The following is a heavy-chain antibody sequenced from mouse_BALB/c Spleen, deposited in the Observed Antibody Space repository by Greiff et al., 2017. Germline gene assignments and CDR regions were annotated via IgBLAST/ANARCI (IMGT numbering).Heavy chain of an antibody. Sequence: VHVKQSGPELVKPGASVKISCKASGYTFTDYNMHWVKQSHGKSLEWIGYIYPYNGGTGYNQKFKSKATLTVDNSSSTAYMELRSLTSEDSAVYYCARGSLYYGNYYYAMDYWGQGTSVTVSS. CDR2: IYPYNGGT. CDR1: GYTFTDYN. V-gene: IGHV1S29*02. D-gene: IGHD2-1*01. J-gene: IGHJ4*01. CDR3: ARGSLYYGNYYYAMDY.